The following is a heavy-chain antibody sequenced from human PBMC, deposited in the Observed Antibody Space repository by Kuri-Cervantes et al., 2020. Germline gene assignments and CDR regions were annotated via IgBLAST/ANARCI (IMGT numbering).Heavy chain of an antibody. CDR2: ISAYNGNA. V-gene: IGHV1-18*01. CDR3: ARVKRVVVPAAMQVFDY. J-gene: IGHJ4*02. CDR1: GYTFTSYG. Sequence: ASVKVSCKASGYTFTSYGISWVRQAPGQGLEWMAWISAYNGNANYAQKPQGRVTMTTDTSTSTAYMELRSLRSDDTAVYYCARVKRVVVPAAMQVFDYWGQGTLVTVSS. D-gene: IGHD2-2*01.